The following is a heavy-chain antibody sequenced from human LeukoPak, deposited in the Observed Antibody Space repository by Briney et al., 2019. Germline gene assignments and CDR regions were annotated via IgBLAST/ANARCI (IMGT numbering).Heavy chain of an antibody. CDR1: GGSISSYY. CDR2: ISYSGST. D-gene: IGHD3-22*01. J-gene: IGHJ5*02. CDR3: AANTYYYDSSGYA. V-gene: IGHV4-59*01. Sequence: SETLSLTCTVSGGSISSYYWSWIRQPPGKGLEWIGYISYSGSTCYNPSLKSRVTISVDTSKNQFSLKLSSVTAADTAMYYCAANTYYYDSSGYAWGQGTLVTISS.